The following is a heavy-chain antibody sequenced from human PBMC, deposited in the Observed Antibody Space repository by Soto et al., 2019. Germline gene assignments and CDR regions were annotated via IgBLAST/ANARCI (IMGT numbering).Heavy chain of an antibody. CDR3: ARLAMVRGPTDY. V-gene: IGHV1-18*01. Sequence: ASVRVSCKASGYTFTSYGISWVRQAPGQGLEWMGWISAYNGNTNYAQKLQGRVTMTTDTSTSTAYMELRSLRSDDTAVYYCARLAMVRGPTDYWGQGTLVTVSS. CDR1: GYTFTSYG. CDR2: ISAYNGNT. D-gene: IGHD3-10*01. J-gene: IGHJ4*02.